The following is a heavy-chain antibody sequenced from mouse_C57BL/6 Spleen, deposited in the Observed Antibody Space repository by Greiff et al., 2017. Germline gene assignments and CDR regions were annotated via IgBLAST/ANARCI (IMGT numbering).Heavy chain of an antibody. V-gene: IGHV5-6*02. J-gene: IGHJ2*01. CDR2: ISSGGGYT. CDR3: ASDGGYYGYCFDY. CDR1: GFTFSSYG. Sequence: EVMLVESGGDLVKPGGSLKLSCAASGFTFSSYGMSWVRQTPDKRLEWVATISSGGGYTYYPDSVKGRFTISRDNAKNTLYLQMSSLKSEDTAMYYCASDGGYYGYCFDYWGQGTTLTVSS. D-gene: IGHD2-2*01.